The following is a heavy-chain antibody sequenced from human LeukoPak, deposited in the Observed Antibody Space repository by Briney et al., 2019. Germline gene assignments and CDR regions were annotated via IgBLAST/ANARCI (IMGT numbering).Heavy chain of an antibody. V-gene: IGHV3-21*06. CDR1: GFTFNSYS. D-gene: IGHD5-18*01. CDR2: ISSGSSYI. J-gene: IGHJ4*02. Sequence: PGGSLRLSCAASGFTFNSYSMNWVRQAPGKGLEWVSSISSGSSYIYYADSVKGRFTISRDNTKNSLYLQMNSLRAEDTAVYYCARSRVETATDYWGQGTLVTVSS. CDR3: ARSRVETATDY.